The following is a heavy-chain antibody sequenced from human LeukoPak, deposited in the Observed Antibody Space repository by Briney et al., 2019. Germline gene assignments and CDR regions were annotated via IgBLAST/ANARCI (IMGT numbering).Heavy chain of an antibody. CDR1: GYTFTSYD. CDR2: MNPNSGNT. Sequence: ASVKVSCKASGYTFTSYDINWVRQATGQGLEWMGWMNPNSGNTGYAQKFQGRVTMTRNTSISTAYMELSSLRSEDTAVYYCARGLFYDFWSGSYYYYGMDVWGQGTTVTVSS. V-gene: IGHV1-8*01. CDR3: ARGLFYDFWSGSYYYYGMDV. J-gene: IGHJ6*02. D-gene: IGHD3-3*01.